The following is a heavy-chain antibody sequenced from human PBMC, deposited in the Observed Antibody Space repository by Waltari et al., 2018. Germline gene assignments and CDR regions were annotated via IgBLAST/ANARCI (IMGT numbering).Heavy chain of an antibody. D-gene: IGHD2-8*02. Sequence: QVQLVESGGGLVKPGGSLRLSCAASGFTLRDNYMSWIRQTPGKGLEWVSYIGSSGNPKFYVDSVKGRFTISRDNAKNSVFLQMNSLRVDDTAVYFCARVRPGGVDYWGQGTLVNVSS. CDR1: GFTLRDNY. CDR2: IGSSGNPK. J-gene: IGHJ4*02. CDR3: ARVRPGGVDY. V-gene: IGHV3-11*01.